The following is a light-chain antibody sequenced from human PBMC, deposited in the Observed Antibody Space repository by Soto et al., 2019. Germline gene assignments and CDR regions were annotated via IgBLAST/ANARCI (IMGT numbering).Light chain of an antibody. CDR1: QTISSW. CDR2: KAS. V-gene: IGKV1-5*03. J-gene: IGKJ1*01. CDR3: EHYNSYSEA. Sequence: DIQMTQSPSTLSGSVGDRVTITCRASQTISSWLAWYQQKPGKAPKLLIYKASTLKSGVPSRFSGRGSGTEFTLSISSLQPDDCATYYCEHYNSYSEAFGQGTKVERK.